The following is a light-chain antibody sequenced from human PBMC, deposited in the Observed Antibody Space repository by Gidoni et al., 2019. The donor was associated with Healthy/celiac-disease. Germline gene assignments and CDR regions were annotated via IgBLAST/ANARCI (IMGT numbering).Light chain of an antibody. J-gene: IGLJ3*02. CDR2: EVS. V-gene: IGLV2-14*01. CDR3: SSYTSSSTPL. CDR1: SSDVGGYHY. Sequence: QSALTQPASVSGSPGQSITISCTGPSSDVGGYHYVSWYQQHPGKAPKLMIYEVSNRTSGVSNRFSGSKSGNTASLTISGLQAEDEADYYCSSYTSSSTPLFGGGTKLTVL.